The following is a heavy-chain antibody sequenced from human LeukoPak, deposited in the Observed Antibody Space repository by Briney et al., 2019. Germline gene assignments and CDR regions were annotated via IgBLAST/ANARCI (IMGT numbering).Heavy chain of an antibody. D-gene: IGHD3-10*01. CDR3: AKDRVDGSGSQFDS. J-gene: IGHJ4*02. CDR1: GFTLSNHA. V-gene: IGHV3-23*01. CDR2: ISGSGAMT. Sequence: QAGGSLRLSCAASGFTLSNHALIWVRQAPGKGLEWVSSISGSGAMTYYADPVKGRFTISRDNAMDTLYLQMSSLRPDDTAVYYCAKDRVDGSGSQFDSWGQGSLVIVSS.